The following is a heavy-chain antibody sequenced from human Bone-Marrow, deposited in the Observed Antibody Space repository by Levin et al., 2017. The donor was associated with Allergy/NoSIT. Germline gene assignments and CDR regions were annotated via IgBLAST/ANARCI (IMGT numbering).Heavy chain of an antibody. J-gene: IGHJ4*02. CDR3: AKGGAEDYGDY. CDR1: GYTFSGYY. V-gene: IGHV1-2*02. CDR2: INPKSGDT. Sequence: ASVKVSCKASGYTFSGYYLLWVRQAPGQGLEWMGWINPKSGDTKYAQKFEGRVTMTRNTSISTAYMELSSLTSDDTAVYYCAKGGAEDYGDYLGQGALVTVSS. D-gene: IGHD3-16*01.